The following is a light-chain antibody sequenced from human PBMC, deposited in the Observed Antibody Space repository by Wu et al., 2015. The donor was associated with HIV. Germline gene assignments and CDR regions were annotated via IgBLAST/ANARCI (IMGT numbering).Light chain of an antibody. CDR1: QSVSSY. CDR2: DAS. CDR3: QQYGSSPPT. Sequence: EIVLTQSPATLSLSPGERATLSCRASQSVSSYLGWYQQKPGQAPRLLIYDASNRATSIPARFSGSGSGTDFTLTISRLEPEDFALYYCQQYGSSPPTFGEGPRWGSN. J-gene: IGKJ4*01. V-gene: IGKV3-20*01.